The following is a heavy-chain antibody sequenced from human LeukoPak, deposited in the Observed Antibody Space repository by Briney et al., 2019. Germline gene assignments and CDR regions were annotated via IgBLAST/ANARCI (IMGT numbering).Heavy chain of an antibody. J-gene: IGHJ3*02. Sequence: ASVKVSCKASGYTFTGYYMHWVRQAPGQGLEWMGWINPNSGGTNYAQKFQGRVTMTRDTSISTAYMELSRLRSDDTAVYYSATSLLWFGELPLDAFDIWGQGTMVTVSS. V-gene: IGHV1-2*02. D-gene: IGHD3-10*01. CDR1: GYTFTGYY. CDR2: INPNSGGT. CDR3: ATSLLWFGELPLDAFDI.